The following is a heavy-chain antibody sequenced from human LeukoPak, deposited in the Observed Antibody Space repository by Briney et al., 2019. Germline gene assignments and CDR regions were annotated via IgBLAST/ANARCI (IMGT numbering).Heavy chain of an antibody. V-gene: IGHV3-23*01. CDR2: ISGSGDNT. CDR1: GFTFSTYV. J-gene: IGHJ4*02. CDR3: AKGSGYDTDFDC. Sequence: PGGSLRLSCATSGFTFSTYVMSWFRQAPGKGLEWVSGISGSGDNTYYADSVKGRFTISRDNSKNTLYLQMNSLRAEDTAVYYCAKGSGYDTDFDCWGQGTLVTVSS. D-gene: IGHD3-9*01.